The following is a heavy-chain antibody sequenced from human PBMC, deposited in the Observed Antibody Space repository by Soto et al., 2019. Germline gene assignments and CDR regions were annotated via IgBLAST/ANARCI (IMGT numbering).Heavy chain of an antibody. CDR2: ISNDGSNK. Sequence: QVHLVESGGGVVQPGRSLRLSCAASGFSFSTYGMHWVRQAPGKGLEWVAFISNDGSNKYYADSVKGRFTISRDNSKNTLYLKINSLGAEDTAVYYCGKGFGNYGPFDPGGRGPLVTVPS. J-gene: IGHJ5*02. D-gene: IGHD4-17*01. V-gene: IGHV3-30*18. CDR3: GKGFGNYGPFDP. CDR1: GFSFSTYG.